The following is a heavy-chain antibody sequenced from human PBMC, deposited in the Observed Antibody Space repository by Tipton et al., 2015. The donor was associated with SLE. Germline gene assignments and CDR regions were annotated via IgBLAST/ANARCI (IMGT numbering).Heavy chain of an antibody. CDR3: ARDSPYSGSFRYYYYYGLDV. CDR1: GYTFTSYG. CDR2: ISAYTGNT. V-gene: IGHV1-18*01. Sequence: QSGPEVKKPGASVKVSCKASGYTFTSYGISWVRQAPGQGLEWMGWISAYTGNTNYAQKLQGRVTMTTDTSTTTACMELRSLRSDDTAVYYCARDSPYSGSFRYYYYYGLDVWGQGATVTVSS. D-gene: IGHD1-26*01. J-gene: IGHJ6*02.